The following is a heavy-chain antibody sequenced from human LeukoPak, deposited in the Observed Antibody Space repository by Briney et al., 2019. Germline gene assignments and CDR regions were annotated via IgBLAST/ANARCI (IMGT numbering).Heavy chain of an antibody. D-gene: IGHD3-22*01. Sequence: SETLSLTCAVYSRSFNGYYWNWIRQSPGKGLEWIGEIDHTGSTNYNPSLKSRVTISVDTSKNQFSLKLSSVTAADTAVYYCARGRKSVSARSYYYDSRGLYDYWGQGTLVTVSS. CDR3: ARGRKSVSARSYYYDSRGLYDY. V-gene: IGHV4-34*01. CDR2: IDHTGST. J-gene: IGHJ4*02. CDR1: SRSFNGYY.